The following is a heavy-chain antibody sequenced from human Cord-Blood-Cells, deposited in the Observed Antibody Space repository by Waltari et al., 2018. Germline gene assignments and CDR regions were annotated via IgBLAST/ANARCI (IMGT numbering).Heavy chain of an antibody. CDR1: GYTFTSYA. D-gene: IGHD6-6*01. Sequence: QVQLVQSGAEVTKPGASVKVSCKASGYTFTSYALHWVREAPGPRPEWMGWINAGNGSTKYSQKVQGKVTITRDTSASTAYMELSSLRSEDTAVYYCASNLRVAARPSSLGDAFDIWGQGTMVTVSS. CDR3: ASNLRVAARPSSLGDAFDI. J-gene: IGHJ3*02. CDR2: INAGNGST. V-gene: IGHV1-3*01.